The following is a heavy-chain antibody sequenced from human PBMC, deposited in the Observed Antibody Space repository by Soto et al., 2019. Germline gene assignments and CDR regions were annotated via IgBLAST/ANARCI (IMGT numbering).Heavy chain of an antibody. D-gene: IGHD6-19*01. Sequence: QVQLQQWGAGLLKPSETLSLTCAVYGGSFSGYYWSWIRQPPGKWLAWIGEINHSGSTNYNPSLKSRVTISVDTSKNQFALQLSSVTAADTAVYYCARGGLGWGIYYYYGMDVWGQGTTVTVSS. CDR2: INHSGST. CDR1: GGSFSGYY. V-gene: IGHV4-34*01. J-gene: IGHJ6*02. CDR3: ARGGLGWGIYYYYGMDV.